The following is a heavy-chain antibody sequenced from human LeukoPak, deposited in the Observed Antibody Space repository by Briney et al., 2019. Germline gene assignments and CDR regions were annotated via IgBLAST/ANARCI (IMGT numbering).Heavy chain of an antibody. D-gene: IGHD3-3*01. CDR1: GGSISSSSYY. Sequence: PSETLSLTCTVSGGSISSSSYYWGWIRQPPGTGLEWLGSIYYSGSTYYNPSLKSRVTISVDTSKNQFSLKLSSVTAADAAVYYCARRRYDFWSGYQTDFFDYWGQGTLVTVSS. V-gene: IGHV4-39*01. CDR2: IYYSGST. J-gene: IGHJ4*02. CDR3: ARRRYDFWSGYQTDFFDY.